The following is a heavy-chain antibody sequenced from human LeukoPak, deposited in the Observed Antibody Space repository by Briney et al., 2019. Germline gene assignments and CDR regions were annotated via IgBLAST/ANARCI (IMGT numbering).Heavy chain of an antibody. Sequence: SETLSLTCTVSGGSISSYYWSWIRQPPGKGLEWIGYIYYSGSTNYNPSLKSRVTISVDTSKNQFSLKLSSVTAADTAEYYCAREVVVPAAGDYYYYMDVWGKGTTVTVSS. J-gene: IGHJ6*03. V-gene: IGHV4-59*01. D-gene: IGHD2-2*01. CDR1: GGSISSYY. CDR3: AREVVVPAAGDYYYYMDV. CDR2: IYYSGST.